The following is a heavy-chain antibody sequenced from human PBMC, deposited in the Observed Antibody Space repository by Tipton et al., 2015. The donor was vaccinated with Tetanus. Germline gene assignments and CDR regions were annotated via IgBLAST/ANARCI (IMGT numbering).Heavy chain of an antibody. Sequence: SLRLSCAASGFTFSSYSMNWVRQAPGKGLEWVSSISSSSSYIYYADSVKGRFTISRDNAKNSLYLQMNSLRAEDTALYYCAKDIGPYSYGYYFDYWGQGTLVTVSS. D-gene: IGHD5-18*01. V-gene: IGHV3-21*04. J-gene: IGHJ4*02. CDR1: GFTFSSYS. CDR2: ISSSSSYI. CDR3: AKDIGPYSYGYYFDY.